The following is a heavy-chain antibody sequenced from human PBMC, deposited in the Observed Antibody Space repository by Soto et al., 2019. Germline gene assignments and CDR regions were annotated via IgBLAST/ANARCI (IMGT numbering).Heavy chain of an antibody. CDR3: ATPRYCSSTSCYDAFDI. CDR2: FDPEDSET. J-gene: IGHJ3*02. D-gene: IGHD2-2*01. CDR1: ANSITELS. V-gene: IGHV1-24*01. Sequence: ASVKVSCKVSANSITELSMHWVRQDTGKGLEWMGGFDPEDSETIYAQKFQGRVTMTEDTSTDTAYMELSSLRSEDTAVYYCATPRYCSSTSCYDAFDIWGQGTMVTVSS.